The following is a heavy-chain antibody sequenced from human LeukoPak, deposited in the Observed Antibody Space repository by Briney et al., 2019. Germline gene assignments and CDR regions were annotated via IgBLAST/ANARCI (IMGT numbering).Heavy chain of an antibody. CDR3: AKWGDYDILTGYYDSDY. D-gene: IGHD3-9*01. V-gene: IGHV3-23*01. J-gene: IGHJ4*02. CDR2: VSGSGGST. Sequence: QTGGSLRLSCAASGFTFSSYAMSWVRQAPGKGLEWGSAVSGSGGSTYYADSVKGRFTISRDNSKNTLYLQMNSLRAEDTAVYYCAKWGDYDILTGYYDSDYWGQGTLVTVSS. CDR1: GFTFSSYA.